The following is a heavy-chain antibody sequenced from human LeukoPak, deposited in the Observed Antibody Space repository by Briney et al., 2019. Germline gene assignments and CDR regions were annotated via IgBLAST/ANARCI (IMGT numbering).Heavy chain of an antibody. D-gene: IGHD4-23*01. CDR2: ISGSGGST. J-gene: IGHJ4*02. CDR3: ARVAAGYSVNYFDY. V-gene: IGHV3-23*01. CDR1: GFTFSNYA. Sequence: GGSLRLSCVVSGFTFSNYAMSWVRQAPGKGLEWVSGISGSGGSTHYADSVKGRFTISRDNVENSLYLQMNSLRDEDTAVYYCARVAAGYSVNYFDYWGQGTLVTVSS.